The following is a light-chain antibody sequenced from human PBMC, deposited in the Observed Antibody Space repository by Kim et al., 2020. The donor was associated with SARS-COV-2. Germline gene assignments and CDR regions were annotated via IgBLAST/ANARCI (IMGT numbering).Light chain of an antibody. V-gene: IGKV3-15*01. Sequence: EIVMTQSPATLSVSPGERATLSCRASQSVSSNLAWYQQKPGQAPRLLIYGASTRATGIPARFSGSGSGTEFTLTISSLQSEDFAVYYCQQYNNWPPPYTFGQGTKLEI. J-gene: IGKJ2*01. CDR1: QSVSSN. CDR3: QQYNNWPPPYT. CDR2: GAS.